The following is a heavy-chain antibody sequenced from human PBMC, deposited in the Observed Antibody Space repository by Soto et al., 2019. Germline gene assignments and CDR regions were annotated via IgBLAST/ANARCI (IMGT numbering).Heavy chain of an antibody. J-gene: IGHJ4*02. CDR1: GFTFSSYG. D-gene: IGHD6-13*01. CDR2: ISYDGSNK. Sequence: PGGSLRLSCAASGFTFSSYGMHWVRQAPGKGLEWVAVISYDGSNKYYADSVKGRFTISRDNSKNTLYLQMNSLRAVDTAVYYCARDHCDSWYYFDYWGQGTLVTVSS. V-gene: IGHV3-30*03. CDR3: ARDHCDSWYYFDY.